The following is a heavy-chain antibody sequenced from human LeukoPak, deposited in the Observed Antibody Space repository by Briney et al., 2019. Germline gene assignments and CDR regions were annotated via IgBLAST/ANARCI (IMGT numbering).Heavy chain of an antibody. V-gene: IGHV3-11*04. CDR3: AVFSTSSAGVLGAFDV. Sequence: GGSLRLSCAASGFTFDDYGMSWIRQAPGKGLEWVSHIGGSGSTIYYADSVKGRFTISRDNAKNSLHLQMNSRRAEDTAVYYCAVFSTSSAGVLGAFDVWGQGTMVTVSS. D-gene: IGHD2-2*01. CDR1: GFTFDDYG. CDR2: IGGSGSTI. J-gene: IGHJ3*01.